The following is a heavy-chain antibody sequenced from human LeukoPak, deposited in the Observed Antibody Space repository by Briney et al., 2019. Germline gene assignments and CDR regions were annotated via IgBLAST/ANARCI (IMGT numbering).Heavy chain of an antibody. D-gene: IGHD1-26*01. CDR2: ITYSSTYI. V-gene: IGHV3-21*01. J-gene: IGHJ6*03. Sequence: PGGSLRLSRAASGFPLSSYAMIWVRQAPGKVLEWVSSITYSSTYIYYADSVKGRFTISRDNAKNSVYLEMNSLRAEDTAVYYCARDPYSGGYGSYYYYYMDVWGKGTTVTISS. CDR3: ARDPYSGGYGSYYYYYMDV. CDR1: GFPLSSYA.